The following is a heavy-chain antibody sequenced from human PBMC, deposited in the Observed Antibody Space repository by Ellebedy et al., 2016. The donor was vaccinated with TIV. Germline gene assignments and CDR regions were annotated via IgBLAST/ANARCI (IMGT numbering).Heavy chain of an antibody. CDR3: AREAILVSEEAFPVSMNY. CDR2: INPHVGTT. D-gene: IGHD3-3*02. Sequence: AASVKVSCKASGYTFTDYYLHWVRQAPGQGLAWMGIINPHVGTTTYSQTFQGRVTMTRDTSTSTVYMELSSLTSEDTAVYYCAREAILVSEEAFPVSMNYWGQGTLVTVSS. J-gene: IGHJ4*02. CDR1: GYTFTDYY. V-gene: IGHV1-46*01.